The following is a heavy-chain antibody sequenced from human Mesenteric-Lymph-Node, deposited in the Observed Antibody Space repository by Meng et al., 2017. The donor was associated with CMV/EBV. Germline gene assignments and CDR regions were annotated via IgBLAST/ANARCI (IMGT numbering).Heavy chain of an antibody. CDR1: GFTFSDYS. CDR3: AKDPVFILIFDY. CDR2: ISGSGGST. V-gene: IGHV3-23*01. J-gene: IGHJ4*02. Sequence: GESLKISCIVSGFTFSDYSMNWVRQAPGKGLEWVSAISGSGGSTYYADSVKGRSTISRDNSKNTLYLQMNSLRAEDTAVYYCAKDPVFILIFDYWGQGTLVTVSS. D-gene: IGHD3-16*01.